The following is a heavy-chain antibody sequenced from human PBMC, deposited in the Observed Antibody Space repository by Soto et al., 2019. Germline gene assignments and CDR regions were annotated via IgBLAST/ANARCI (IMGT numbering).Heavy chain of an antibody. D-gene: IGHD1-26*01. CDR2: IDWDDDQ. J-gene: IGHJ4*02. CDR1: GFSLSTRGMR. V-gene: IGHV2-70*04. CDR3: ARTSLKYSGSYYGY. Sequence: SGPTLVNPTQTLTLTCTFSGFSLSTRGMRVSWIRQPPGKALEWLARIDWDDDQFYSTSLKTRLTISKDTSKNQVVLTMTNMDPVDTATYHCARTSLKYSGSYYGYWGQGTLVTVSS.